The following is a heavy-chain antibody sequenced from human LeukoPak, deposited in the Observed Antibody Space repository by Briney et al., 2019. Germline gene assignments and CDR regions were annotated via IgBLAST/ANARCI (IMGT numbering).Heavy chain of an antibody. D-gene: IGHD4-17*01. CDR1: GFTFSSYW. J-gene: IGHJ3*02. CDR3: ARVLSFLGDYLSRGDDAFDI. V-gene: IGHV3-7*01. CDR2: IKQDGSEK. Sequence: GGSLRLSCAASGFTFSSYWMSWVRQAPGKGLEWVANIKQDGSEKYYVDSVKGRFTISRDNAKNSLYLQINSLRAEDTAVYYCARVLSFLGDYLSRGDDAFDIWGQGTMVTVSS.